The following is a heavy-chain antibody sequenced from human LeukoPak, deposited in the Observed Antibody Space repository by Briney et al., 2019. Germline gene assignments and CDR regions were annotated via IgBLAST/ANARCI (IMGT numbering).Heavy chain of an antibody. V-gene: IGHV4-59*01. J-gene: IGHJ4*02. CDR1: GGSISSYY. D-gene: IGHD2-15*01. CDR2: VYYSGST. CDR3: ARGIAAAASYYFDY. Sequence: SETLSLTCTVSGGSISSYYWSWIRQPPGKGLEWIGYVYYSGSTNYNPSLKSRVTILVDTSKSQFSLKLSSVTAADTAVFYCARGIAAAASYYFDYWGQGTLVTVSS.